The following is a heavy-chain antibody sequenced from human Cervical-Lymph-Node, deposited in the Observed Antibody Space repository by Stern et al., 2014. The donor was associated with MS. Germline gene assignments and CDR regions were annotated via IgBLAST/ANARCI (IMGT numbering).Heavy chain of an antibody. J-gene: IGHJ4*02. D-gene: IGHD2-2*01. V-gene: IGHV1-2*06. CDR1: GYTFTGYY. CDR3: ARAKTHIVVLPAAMAFDY. Sequence: QVQLMQSGAEVRKPGASLKVSCKASGYTFTGYYIHWVRQAPGQGLEWMGRINPNSGGTNYAQNFQGRVTLTTGTSISTAYMELSSLTSDDTAVYYCARAKTHIVVLPAAMAFDYWGQGTLVTVSS. CDR2: INPNSGGT.